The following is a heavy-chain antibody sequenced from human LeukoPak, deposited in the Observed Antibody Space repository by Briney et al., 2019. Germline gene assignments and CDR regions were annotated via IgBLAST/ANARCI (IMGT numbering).Heavy chain of an antibody. CDR1: GFTFDDYT. J-gene: IGHJ6*02. D-gene: IGHD3-9*01. CDR3: AKGATSFNLMSGMDV. CDR2: ISWDGGST. V-gene: IGHV3-43*01. Sequence: GGSLRLSCAASGFTFDDYTMHWVRQAPGKGLEWVSLISWDGGSTYYADSVKGRFTISRDNSKNTLYLQMNSLRAEDTAVYYCAKGATSFNLMSGMDVWGQGTTVTVSS.